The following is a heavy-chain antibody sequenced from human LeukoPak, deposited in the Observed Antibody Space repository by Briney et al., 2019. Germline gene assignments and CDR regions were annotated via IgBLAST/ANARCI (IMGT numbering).Heavy chain of an antibody. CDR3: AKESGKFDY. CDR2: ISADGGST. CDR1: GINFADYT. V-gene: IGHV3-43*02. Sequence: GGSLRLSCVVSGINFADYTMHWVRQPPGKGLEWVSLISADGGSTFSADSVKGRFSISRDNSKNSLYLQMNSLRSEDTAMYYCAKESGKFDYWGQGTLVAVSS. J-gene: IGHJ4*02.